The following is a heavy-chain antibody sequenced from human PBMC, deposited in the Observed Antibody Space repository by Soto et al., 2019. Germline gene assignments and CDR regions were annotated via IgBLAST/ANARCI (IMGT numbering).Heavy chain of an antibody. D-gene: IGHD4-17*01. V-gene: IGHV1-69*13. CDR2: IIPIFGTA. CDR1: GGTFSSYA. CDR3: AELDGDRYYGMDV. Sequence: SVKVSCKASGGTFSSYAISGVRQAPGQGLEWVGGIIPIFGTANYAQKFQGRVTITADESTSTAYMELSSLRSEDTAVYYCAELDGDRYYGMDVWGQGTTVTVSS. J-gene: IGHJ6*02.